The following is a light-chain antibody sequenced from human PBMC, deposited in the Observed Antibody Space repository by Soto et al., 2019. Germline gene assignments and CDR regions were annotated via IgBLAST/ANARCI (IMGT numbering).Light chain of an antibody. CDR1: SSDVGSYNY. CDR3: SSYTTSSTYV. J-gene: IGLJ1*01. V-gene: IGLV2-14*01. Sequence: QSALTQPASVSGSPGQSITISCTGTSSDVGSYNYVSWYQQHPGKAPKVMISDVSNRPSVVSYRFSGSKSGNTASLTISGLPAEDEADYYCSSYTTSSTYVFGTGTKLTVL. CDR2: DVS.